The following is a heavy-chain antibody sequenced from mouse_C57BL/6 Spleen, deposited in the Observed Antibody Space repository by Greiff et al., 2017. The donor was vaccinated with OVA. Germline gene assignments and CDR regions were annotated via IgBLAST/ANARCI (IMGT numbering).Heavy chain of an antibody. Sequence: EVQLQQSGPELVKPGASVKISCKASGYTFTDYYMNWVKQSHGKSLEWIGDINPNNGGTSYNQKFKGKATLTVDKSSSTAYMELRSLTSEDSAVYYCARERDYYDYDGGAWFAYWGQGTLVTVSA. CDR3: ARERDYYDYDGGAWFAY. CDR1: GYTFTDYY. V-gene: IGHV1-26*01. J-gene: IGHJ3*01. D-gene: IGHD2-4*01. CDR2: INPNNGGT.